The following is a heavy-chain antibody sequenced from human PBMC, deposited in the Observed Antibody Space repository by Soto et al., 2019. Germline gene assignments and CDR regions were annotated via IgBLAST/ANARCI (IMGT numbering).Heavy chain of an antibody. J-gene: IGHJ6*02. D-gene: IGHD6-19*01. Sequence: GGSLRLSCAASGFTFSSYAMHWVRQAPGKGLEWVAVISYNGSNKYYADSVKGRFTISRDNSKNTLYLQMNSLRAEDTAVYYCSVAETEYSSGWYVYYGMDVWGQGTTVTVSS. CDR2: ISYNGSNK. CDR1: GFTFSSYA. CDR3: SVAETEYSSGWYVYYGMDV. V-gene: IGHV3-30-3*01.